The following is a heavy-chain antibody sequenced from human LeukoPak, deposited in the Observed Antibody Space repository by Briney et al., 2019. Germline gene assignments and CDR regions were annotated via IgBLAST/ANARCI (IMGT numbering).Heavy chain of an antibody. CDR2: ISGSGGGT. D-gene: IGHD2-2*01. J-gene: IGHJ4*02. V-gene: IGHV3-23*01. CDR3: AKDVDCSSTSCYPLWDYFDY. Sequence: AGGSLRLSCAASGFTFSSYAMSWVRQAPGKGLEWVSAISGSGGGTYYADSVKGRFTISRDNSKNTLYLQMNSLRAEDTAVYYCAKDVDCSSTSCYPLWDYFDYWGQGTLVTVSS. CDR1: GFTFSSYA.